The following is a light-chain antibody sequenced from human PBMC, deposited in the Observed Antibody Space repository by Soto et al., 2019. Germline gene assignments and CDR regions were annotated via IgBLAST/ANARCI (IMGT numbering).Light chain of an antibody. V-gene: IGKV3D-15*01. J-gene: IGKJ1*01. CDR1: QNVSDN. CDR2: DSS. CDR3: QHYYKRPPWT. Sequence: VMTQSPATLSASPGDSVALSCRSSQNVSDNLDWYQQKPGQAPRLLMYDSSARASDVPVRFSCGVTGSELTLTISNLQTEDLAVYICQHYYKRPPWTVGQGTKV.